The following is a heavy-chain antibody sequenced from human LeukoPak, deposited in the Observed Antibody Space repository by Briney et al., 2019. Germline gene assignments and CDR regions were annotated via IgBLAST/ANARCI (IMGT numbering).Heavy chain of an antibody. V-gene: IGHV3-53*01. J-gene: IGHJ4*02. Sequence: GGSLRLSCAASGFTVSNNYMSWVRQAPGKGLEWVSVIHSGGTTNYADSVQGRFTISRDNAKNTLYLQMNSLRVEDTAVYYCTRGANWAFDYWGQGTLVTVSS. CDR2: IHSGGTT. CDR3: TRGANWAFDY. D-gene: IGHD1-1*01. CDR1: GFTVSNNY.